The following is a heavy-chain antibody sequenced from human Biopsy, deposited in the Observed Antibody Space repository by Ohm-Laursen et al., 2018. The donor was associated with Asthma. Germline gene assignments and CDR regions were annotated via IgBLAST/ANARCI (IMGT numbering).Heavy chain of an antibody. CDR1: GGPFSGYY. D-gene: IGHD2-2*01. CDR2: INHSGST. CDR3: ARAGQCSSTSCYNPGWFDP. V-gene: IGHV4-34*01. Sequence: TLSLTCAVYGGPFSGYYWSWIRQPPGKGLEWIGEINHSGSTNCNPSLKSRVTISVDTSKNQFSLKLSSVTAADTAVYYCARAGQCSSTSCYNPGWFDPWGQGTLVTVSS. J-gene: IGHJ5*02.